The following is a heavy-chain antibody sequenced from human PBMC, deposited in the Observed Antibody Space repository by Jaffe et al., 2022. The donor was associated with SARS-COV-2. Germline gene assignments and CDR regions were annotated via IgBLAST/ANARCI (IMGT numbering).Heavy chain of an antibody. Sequence: EVQLVESGGGVVQPGGSLRLSCAASGFTFDDYAMHWVRQAPGKGLEWVSLISGDGGSTYYADSVKGRFTISRDNSKNSLYLQMNSLRTEDTALYYCAKDIMVYAIRGPYYYGMDVWGQGTTVTVSS. CDR2: ISGDGGST. CDR3: AKDIMVYAIRGPYYYGMDV. V-gene: IGHV3-43*02. J-gene: IGHJ6*02. D-gene: IGHD2-8*01. CDR1: GFTFDDYA.